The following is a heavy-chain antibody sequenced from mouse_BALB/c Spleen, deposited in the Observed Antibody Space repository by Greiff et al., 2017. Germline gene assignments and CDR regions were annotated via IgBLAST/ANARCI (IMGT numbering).Heavy chain of an antibody. V-gene: IGHV5-4*02. D-gene: IGHD2-1*01. J-gene: IGHJ3*01. CDR3: ARDDGNCGFAY. CDR2: ISDGGSYT. CDR1: GFTFSDYY. Sequence: EVQVVESGGGLVKPGGSLKLSCAASGFTFSDYYMSWVRQTPEKRLEWVATISDGGSYTYYPDSVKGRFTISRDNAKNNLYLQMSSLKSEDTAMYYCARDDGNCGFAYWGQGTLVTVSA.